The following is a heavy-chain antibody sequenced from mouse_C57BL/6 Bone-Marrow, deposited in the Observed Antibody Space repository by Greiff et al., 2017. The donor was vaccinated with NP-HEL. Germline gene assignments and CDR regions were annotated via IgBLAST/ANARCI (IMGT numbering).Heavy chain of an antibody. Sequence: VQLQQSGPELVKPGASVKMSCKASGYTFTDYNMHWVKQSHGKSLEWIGYINPNNGGTSYNQKFKGKATLTADKSSSTAYMQLSSLTSEDSAVYFCARSSSSPFDYWGQGTTLTVSS. V-gene: IGHV1-22*01. J-gene: IGHJ2*01. D-gene: IGHD1-1*01. CDR3: ARSSSSPFDY. CDR1: GYTFTDYN. CDR2: INPNNGGT.